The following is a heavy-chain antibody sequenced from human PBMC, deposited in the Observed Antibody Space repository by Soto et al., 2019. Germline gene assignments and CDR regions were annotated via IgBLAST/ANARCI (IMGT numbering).Heavy chain of an antibody. V-gene: IGHV4-30-4*01. Sequence: SETLSLTCTVSGGSISSDDYYWSWIRQAPGRGLEWIGYTHSSGSIYYNPSLKSRATMSIDTAGNQFSLKVSSVTVADTAVYYCARDLDGLHDDTSGPFPRPGWGQGTLVTVSS. CDR3: ARDLDGLHDDTSGPFPRPG. CDR2: THSSGSI. CDR1: GGSISSDDYY. J-gene: IGHJ1*01. D-gene: IGHD3-22*01.